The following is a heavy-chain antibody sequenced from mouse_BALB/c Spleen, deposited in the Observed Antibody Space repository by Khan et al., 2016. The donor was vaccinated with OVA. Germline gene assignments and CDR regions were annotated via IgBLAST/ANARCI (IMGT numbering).Heavy chain of an antibody. V-gene: IGHV1-5*01. CDR3: ARGGYSSFAY. CDR1: GYSFTSYW. CDR2: IYPGNSDT. Sequence: VHVKQSGTVLARPGASVKMSCKASGYSFTSYWMYWVKQRPGQGLEWIGGIYPGNSDTDYNQKFKGKAKLTAGTSASTAYMELSSLTNEDSAVYYCARGGYSSFAYWGQGTLVTVSA. J-gene: IGHJ3*01. D-gene: IGHD1-3*01.